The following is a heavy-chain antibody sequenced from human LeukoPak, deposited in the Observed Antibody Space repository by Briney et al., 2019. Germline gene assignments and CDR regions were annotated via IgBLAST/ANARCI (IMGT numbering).Heavy chain of an antibody. J-gene: IGHJ5*02. V-gene: IGHV4-59*01. CDR1: SGSITSYY. D-gene: IGHD2-2*01. CDR2: IYYSGST. Sequence: PSETLSLTCTVSSGSITSYYWSWIRQPPGKGLEWIGSIYYSGSTHYNPSLKSRVTISIDTSKTQFSLKLCSVTPTDTAVYYCARDTTDIVVIPAAHNWFDPWGLGTLVTVSS. CDR3: ARDTTDIVVIPAAHNWFDP.